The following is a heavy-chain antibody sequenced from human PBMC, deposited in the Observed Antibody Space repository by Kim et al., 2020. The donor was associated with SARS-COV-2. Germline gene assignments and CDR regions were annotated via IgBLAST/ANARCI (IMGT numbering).Heavy chain of an antibody. CDR2: IYYSGST. CDR1: GGSISSSSYY. Sequence: SETLSLTCTVSGGSISSSSYYWGWIRQPPGKGLEWIGSIYYSGSTYYNPSLKSRVTISVDTSKNQFSLKLSSVTAADTAVYYCARGYSSGWYHPFSFDYWGQGTLVTVSS. CDR3: ARGYSSGWYHPFSFDY. D-gene: IGHD6-19*01. J-gene: IGHJ4*02. V-gene: IGHV4-39*01.